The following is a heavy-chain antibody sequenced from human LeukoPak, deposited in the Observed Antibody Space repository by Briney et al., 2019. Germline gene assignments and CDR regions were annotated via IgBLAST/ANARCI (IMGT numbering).Heavy chain of an antibody. V-gene: IGHV1-18*01. CDR2: ISAYNGST. Sequence: ASVKVSCKASGYTFTSYGISWVRQAPGQGLEWMGWISAYNGSTNYAQKLQGRVTMTTDTSTSTAYMELRSLRSDDTAVYYCARDPYGSGSWPSMDVWGKGTTVTVSS. CDR3: ARDPYGSGSWPSMDV. D-gene: IGHD3-10*01. J-gene: IGHJ6*03. CDR1: GYTFTSYG.